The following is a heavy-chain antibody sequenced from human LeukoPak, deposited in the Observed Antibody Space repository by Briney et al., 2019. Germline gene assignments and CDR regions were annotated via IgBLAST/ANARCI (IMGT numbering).Heavy chain of an antibody. CDR1: GGSISSYY. D-gene: IGHD2-21*02. J-gene: IGHJ4*02. V-gene: IGHV4-59*08. Sequence: SETLPLTCTVSGGSISSYYWSWIRQPPGKGLEWIGYIYYSGSTNYNPSLKSRVTISVDTSKNQFSLNLSSVTAADTAVYYCARHLASCGSDCYLDYFDYWGQGTLVTVSS. CDR2: IYYSGST. CDR3: ARHLASCGSDCYLDYFDY.